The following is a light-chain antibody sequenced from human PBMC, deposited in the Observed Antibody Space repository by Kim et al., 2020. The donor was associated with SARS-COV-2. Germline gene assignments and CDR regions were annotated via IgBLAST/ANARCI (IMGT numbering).Light chain of an antibody. CDR3: QQYGSSPST. J-gene: IGKJ1*01. CDR2: GAS. Sequence: EIVLTQSPGTLSLSPGERATLSSRASQSVSSDYLAWYQQKPGQAPRLLIYGASSRATGIPDRFSGSGSGTDFTLTISRLEPEDFAVYYCQQYGSSPSTFGQGTKVEIK. V-gene: IGKV3-20*01. CDR1: QSVSSDY.